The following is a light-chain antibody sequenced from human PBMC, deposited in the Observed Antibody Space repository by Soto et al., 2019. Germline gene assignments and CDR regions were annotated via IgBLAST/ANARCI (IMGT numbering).Light chain of an antibody. CDR1: QNISNY. Sequence: EIVLTQSPATLSLSPGDRATLSCRASQNISNYLIWYQQKPGQAPRLLIYDVSNRATDIPARFSGRGSGTTFTLVISRLEPEDFAVYYCQQYGTSPFTFGQGTKVDIK. J-gene: IGKJ2*01. V-gene: IGKV3-11*01. CDR3: QQYGTSPFT. CDR2: DVS.